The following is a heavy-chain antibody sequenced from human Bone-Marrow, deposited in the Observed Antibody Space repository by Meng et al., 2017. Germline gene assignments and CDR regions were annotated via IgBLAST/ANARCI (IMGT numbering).Heavy chain of an antibody. D-gene: IGHD6-19*01. J-gene: IGHJ5*02. CDR3: ARGTRGNSGWLVGGWFDP. Sequence: SETLSLTCTVSVGSISSYYWSWIRQPPGKGLEWIGYIYYSGSTNYNPSLKSRVTISVDSSKNQFSLKLSSLTAADTDVYYCARGTRGNSGWLVGGWFDPWGQGTLVTVSS. CDR1: VGSISSYY. CDR2: IYYSGST. V-gene: IGHV4-59*01.